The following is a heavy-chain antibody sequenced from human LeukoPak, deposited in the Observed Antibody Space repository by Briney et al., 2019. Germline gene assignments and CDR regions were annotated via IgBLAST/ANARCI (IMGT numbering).Heavy chain of an antibody. D-gene: IGHD2-15*01. CDR3: AKDLGGAAFDY. V-gene: IGHV3-30*02. J-gene: IGHJ4*02. CDR2: IRYDGSNK. Sequence: GSPRTFRGAAWFTLSRLCQDWGRPGPSQGLGGVAFIRYDGSNKYYADSVKGRFTISRDNSKNTLYLQMNSLRAEDTAVYYCAKDLGGAAFDYWGQGTLVTVSS. CDR1: WFTLSRLC.